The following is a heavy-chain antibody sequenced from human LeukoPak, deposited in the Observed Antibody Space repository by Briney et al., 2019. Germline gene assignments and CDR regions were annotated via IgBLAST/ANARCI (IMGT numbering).Heavy chain of an antibody. J-gene: IGHJ3*02. CDR1: GYPFTTYY. V-gene: IGHV5-51*01. Sequence: GESLKISCKASGYPFTTYYIAWVRQLPGKGLEWMGIVYPGDSETRYSPSFQGQVTFSADKSISTAYLQWSSLKASDSAMYYCARQNSYAFDIWGQGTMVTVSS. CDR3: ARQNSYAFDI. CDR2: VYPGDSET.